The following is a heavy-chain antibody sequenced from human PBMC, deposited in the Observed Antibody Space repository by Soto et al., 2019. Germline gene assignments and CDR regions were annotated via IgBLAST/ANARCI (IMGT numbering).Heavy chain of an antibody. J-gene: IGHJ4*02. CDR2: IYYSGST. Sequence: TLSLTCTVSGGSISSGSYYWSWIRQHPGKGLEWIGYIYYSGSTYYNPSLKSRVTISRDTSKNQFSLKLSSVTAADTAVYYCARSLGTMVYFDYWGQGTLVTVSS. CDR3: ARSLGTMVYFDY. CDR1: GGSISSGSYY. D-gene: IGHD3-10*01. V-gene: IGHV4-31*03.